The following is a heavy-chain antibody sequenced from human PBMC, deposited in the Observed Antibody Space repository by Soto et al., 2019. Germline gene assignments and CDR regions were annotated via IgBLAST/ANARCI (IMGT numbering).Heavy chain of an antibody. Sequence: QSGGSLRLSCAASGFTFSSYEMNWVRQAPGKGLEWVSYISSSGSTIYYADSVKGRFTISRDNAKNSLYLQMNSLRAEDTAVYYCARDSIVVVPAAISYYYYGMDVWGQGTTVTVSS. D-gene: IGHD2-2*02. CDR1: GFTFSSYE. CDR2: ISSSGSTI. J-gene: IGHJ6*02. V-gene: IGHV3-48*03. CDR3: ARDSIVVVPAAISYYYYGMDV.